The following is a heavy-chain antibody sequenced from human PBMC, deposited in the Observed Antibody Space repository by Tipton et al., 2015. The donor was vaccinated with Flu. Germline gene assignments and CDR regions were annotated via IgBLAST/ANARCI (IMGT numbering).Heavy chain of an antibody. D-gene: IGHD7-27*01. J-gene: IGHJ4*02. CDR1: GFTFTNYE. CDR2: ISSRGSTI. CDR3: ATLTGDDY. V-gene: IGHV3-48*03. Sequence: SLRLSCAASGFTFTNYEMNWARLAPGKGLEWVSYISSRGSTISYADSVKGRFTVSRDNAKNSVYLQMNSLRAEDTAVYYCATLTGDDYWGRGTLVTVSS.